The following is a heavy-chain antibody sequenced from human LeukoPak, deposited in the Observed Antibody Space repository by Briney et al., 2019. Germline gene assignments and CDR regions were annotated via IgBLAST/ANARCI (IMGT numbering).Heavy chain of an antibody. J-gene: IGHJ6*02. V-gene: IGHV3-30*04. Sequence: PGGSLRLSCAASGFTFNVYSIHWVRQAPGKGLEWVAVISDDGSNKYYAESVKGRFTISRDNSKNTLYLQMNSLRAEDTAVYYCARDYYDGMDVWGQGTTVTVSS. CDR1: GFTFNVYS. CDR3: ARDYYDGMDV. CDR2: ISDDGSNK.